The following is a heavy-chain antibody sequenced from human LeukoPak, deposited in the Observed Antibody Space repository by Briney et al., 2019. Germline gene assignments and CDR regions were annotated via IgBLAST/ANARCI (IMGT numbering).Heavy chain of an antibody. V-gene: IGHV4-61*02. CDR3: ARGWGATRIDY. D-gene: IGHD5-12*01. J-gene: IGHJ4*02. CDR2: IYTSGST. CDR1: GDSIRSGTYY. Sequence: SQTLSLTCSVSGDSIRSGTYYWSWIRQPAGKGLEWIGRIYTSGSTSYNPSLKSRVTISVDTSKNQFSLKLTSVTAADTAVYYCARGWGATRIDYWGQGTLVTVSS.